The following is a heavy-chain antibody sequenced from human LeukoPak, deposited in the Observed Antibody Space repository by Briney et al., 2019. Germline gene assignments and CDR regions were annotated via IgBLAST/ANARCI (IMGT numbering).Heavy chain of an antibody. D-gene: IGHD3-10*01. CDR3: ASYTLWYGDS. Sequence: GRSLRLSCAASGFSFSKSSMLCFRDAPGKGRECVSANCIGRSPYTYYAASLKGRFTISRDNAKNSVCLQMNSLRPEDTAVYYCASYTLWYGDSWGQGTLVTVSS. CDR1: GFSFSKSS. V-gene: IGHV3-21*06. CDR2: NCIGRSPYT. J-gene: IGHJ4*02.